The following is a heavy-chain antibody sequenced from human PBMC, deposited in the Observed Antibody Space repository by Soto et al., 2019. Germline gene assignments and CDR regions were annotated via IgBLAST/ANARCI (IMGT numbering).Heavy chain of an antibody. CDR2: INPNSGGT. CDR3: ARADIVVVPAAMTAAFDI. J-gene: IGHJ3*02. CDR1: GYTFTGYY. D-gene: IGHD2-2*01. Sequence: QVQLVQSGAEVKKPGASVKVSCKASGYTFTGYYMHWVRQAPGQGLEWMGWINPNSGGTNYAQKCQGWVTMTRDTSISTAYMELSRLRSDDTAVYYCARADIVVVPAAMTAAFDIWGQGTMVTVSS. V-gene: IGHV1-2*04.